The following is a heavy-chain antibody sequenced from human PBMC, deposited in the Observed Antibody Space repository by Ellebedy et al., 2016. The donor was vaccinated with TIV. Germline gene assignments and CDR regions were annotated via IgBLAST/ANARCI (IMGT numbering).Heavy chain of an antibody. V-gene: IGHV1-69*04. CDR3: ARGISGSGNYYPNWFDP. CDR2: IIPVLGTT. Sequence: AASVKVSCKASGGTFSNYAISWVRQAPGQGLEWMGRIIPVLGTTNYAQKFQGRVTIAADKSTSTAYMELSSLRSEDTAVYFCARGISGSGNYYPNWFDPWGQGTLVTVSS. J-gene: IGHJ5*02. D-gene: IGHD3-10*01. CDR1: GGTFSNYA.